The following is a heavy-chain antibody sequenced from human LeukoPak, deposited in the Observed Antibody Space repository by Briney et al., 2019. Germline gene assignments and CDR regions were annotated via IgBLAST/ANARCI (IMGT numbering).Heavy chain of an antibody. Sequence: PSETLSLTCTVSGYSISSGYYWAWMRQPPGKGLEWIGSINHSGSTYYNPSLKSRVTISVDTSKNQFSLKLSSVTAADTAVYYCARSQVVPAAEFDYWGQGTLVTVSS. V-gene: IGHV4-38-2*02. CDR3: ARSQVVPAAEFDY. J-gene: IGHJ4*02. CDR1: GYSISSGYY. CDR2: INHSGST. D-gene: IGHD2-2*01.